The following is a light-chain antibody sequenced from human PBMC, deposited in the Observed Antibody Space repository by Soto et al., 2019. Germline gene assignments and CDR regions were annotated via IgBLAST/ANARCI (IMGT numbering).Light chain of an antibody. Sequence: DIQLTQSPSFLSAFVGDTVTITCRASQGIDNYLAWYQQQPGKAPKLLIHGASTLQIGVPSRCSGSGSGTEFTLTIFSLQPEDFATYYCQHLSGYPPWTFGQGTKVEIK. V-gene: IGKV1-9*01. CDR2: GAS. CDR1: QGIDNY. CDR3: QHLSGYPPWT. J-gene: IGKJ1*01.